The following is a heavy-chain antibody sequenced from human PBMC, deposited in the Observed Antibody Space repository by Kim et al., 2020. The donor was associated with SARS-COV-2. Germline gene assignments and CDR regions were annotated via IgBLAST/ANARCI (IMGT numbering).Heavy chain of an antibody. J-gene: IGHJ4*02. V-gene: IGHV3-23*01. CDR3: AKGSGTTAFDY. CDR2: T. D-gene: IGHD1-7*01. Sequence: TYYADSVKGRFTISRDNSKNTLYLQMNSLRAEDTAVYYCAKGSGTTAFDYWGQGTLVTVSS.